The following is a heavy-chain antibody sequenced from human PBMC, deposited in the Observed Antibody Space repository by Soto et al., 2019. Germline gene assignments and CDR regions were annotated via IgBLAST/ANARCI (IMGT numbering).Heavy chain of an antibody. CDR2: IRGDGGQT. CDR3: ARDVGLDSDDFFAY. CDR1: GFTFTSYG. Sequence: RLSCTASGFTFTSYGMGWVRQAPGKGLQWVSTIRGDGGQTHYTDSVKGRFSISRDNSKNTVYLQMDSLRAEDTAMYFCARDVGLDSDDFFAYWRQGTQVTVSS. J-gene: IGHJ4*02. D-gene: IGHD3-9*01. V-gene: IGHV3-23*01.